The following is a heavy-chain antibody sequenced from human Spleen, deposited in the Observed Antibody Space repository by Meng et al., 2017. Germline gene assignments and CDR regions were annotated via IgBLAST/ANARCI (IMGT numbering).Heavy chain of an antibody. V-gene: IGHV4-34*01. J-gene: IGHJ4*02. CDR2: INHSGST. CDR3: ARGPTTMAHDFDY. CDR1: GGSFSDYY. D-gene: IGHD4-11*01. Sequence: QVQLQAWGAGLLKPSEAPSLSCVFFGGSFSDYYWSWIRQPPGKGLEWIGEINHSGSTNYNPSLESRATISVDTSQNNLSLKLSSVTAADSAVYYCARGPTTMAHDFDYWGQGTLVTVSS.